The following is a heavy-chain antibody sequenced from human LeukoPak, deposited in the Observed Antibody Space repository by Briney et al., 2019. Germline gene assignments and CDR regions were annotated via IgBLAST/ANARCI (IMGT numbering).Heavy chain of an antibody. CDR2: INPSGGST. CDR3: AILTTDENEDFDY. J-gene: IGHJ4*02. Sequence: ASVKVSCKASGYTFTSYYMHWVRQAPGQGLEWMGIINPSGGSTSYAQKFQGRVTMTRDTSTSTVYMELSSLRSEDPAVYYCAILTTDENEDFDYWGQGTLVTVSS. D-gene: IGHD4-17*01. V-gene: IGHV1-46*01. CDR1: GYTFTSYY.